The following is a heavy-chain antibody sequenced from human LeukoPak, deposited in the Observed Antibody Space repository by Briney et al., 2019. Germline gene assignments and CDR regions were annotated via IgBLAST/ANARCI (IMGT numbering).Heavy chain of an antibody. V-gene: IGHV3-30-3*01. Sequence: PGGSLRLCCAASGFTFSSYAMHWVRQAPGKGLEWVAVISYDGSNKYYADSVKGRFTISRDNSKNTLYLQMNSLRAEDTTVYYCARKSGRNTFDYWGQGTLVTVSS. CDR2: ISYDGSNK. CDR1: GFTFSSYA. J-gene: IGHJ4*02. CDR3: ARKSGRNTFDY. D-gene: IGHD1-26*01.